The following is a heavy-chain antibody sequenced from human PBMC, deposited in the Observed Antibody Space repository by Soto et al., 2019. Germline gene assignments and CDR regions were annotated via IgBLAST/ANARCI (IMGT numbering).Heavy chain of an antibody. Sequence: EVQLVESGGGLVQPGGSLRLSCAVSGVPFGTFTMNWVRQAPGKGLEWVSGLSDNGGTTHYAYSVKGRFTISRDKSKKTLYLQMNNLRAEDTAVYYCAKHFIGGRLQSPFDLCGQGPLVTVS. CDR3: AKHFIGGRLQSPFDL. D-gene: IGHD1-1*01. CDR2: LSDNGGTT. J-gene: IGHJ4*02. CDR1: GVPFGTFT. V-gene: IGHV3-23*04.